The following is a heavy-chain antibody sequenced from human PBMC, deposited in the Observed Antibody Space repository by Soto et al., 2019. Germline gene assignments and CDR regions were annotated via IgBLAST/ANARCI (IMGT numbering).Heavy chain of an antibody. V-gene: IGHV2-70*11. CDR3: ARSVPGITGTAHYYYYYYMDV. J-gene: IGHJ6*03. CDR1: GFSLSTSGMC. Sequence: SGPTLVNPTQTLTLTCTFSGFSLSTSGMCVSWIRQPPGKALEWLARIDWDDDKYYSTSLKTRLTISKDTSKNQVVLTMTNMDPVDTATYYCARSVPGITGTAHYYYYYYMDVWGKGTTVTVSS. D-gene: IGHD1-20*01. CDR2: IDWDDDK.